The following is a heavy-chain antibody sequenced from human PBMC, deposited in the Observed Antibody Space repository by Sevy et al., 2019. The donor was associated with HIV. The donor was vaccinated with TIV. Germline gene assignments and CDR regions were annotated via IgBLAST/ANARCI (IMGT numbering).Heavy chain of an antibody. V-gene: IGHV1-24*01. CDR3: ATTKDYYDSSAYPIDY. CDR1: GNTLTEFA. Sequence: ASVKVSCKVSGNTLTEFAMHWVRQAPGKGLEWMGTFDPEDDQTIYAQNFQDRVTMTEDTSTDTAFMELSGLRSDDTAVYYCATTKDYYDSSAYPIDYWGQGTLVTVSS. J-gene: IGHJ4*02. CDR2: FDPEDDQT. D-gene: IGHD3-22*01.